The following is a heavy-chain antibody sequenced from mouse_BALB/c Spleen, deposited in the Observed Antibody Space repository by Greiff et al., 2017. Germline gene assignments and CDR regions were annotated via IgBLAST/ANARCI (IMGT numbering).Heavy chain of an antibody. CDR1: GFSLTSYG. V-gene: IGHV2-9*02. CDR3: AREGGSSQSAY. Sequence: QVQLKESGPGLVAPSQNLSITCTVSGFSLTSYGVHWVRQPPGKGLEWLGVIWAGGSTNYNSALMSRLSISKDNSKSQVFLKMNSLQTDDTAMYYCAREGGSSQSAYWGQGTLVTVSA. J-gene: IGHJ3*01. D-gene: IGHD1-1*01. CDR2: IWAGGST.